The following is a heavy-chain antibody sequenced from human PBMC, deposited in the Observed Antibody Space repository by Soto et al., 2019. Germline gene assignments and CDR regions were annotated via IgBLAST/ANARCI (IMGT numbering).Heavy chain of an antibody. V-gene: IGHV4-31*03. J-gene: IGHJ5*02. CDR3: ARGRYYDFWSGYNWFDP. CDR2: IYYSGST. Sequence: THSLTCTVSGGNIGSGGYYWSWIRQHPGKGLEWIGYIYYSGSTYYNPSLKSRVTISVDTSKNQFSLKLSSVTAADTAVYYCARGRYYDFWSGYNWFDPWGQGTLVTVSS. CDR1: GGNIGSGGYY. D-gene: IGHD3-3*01.